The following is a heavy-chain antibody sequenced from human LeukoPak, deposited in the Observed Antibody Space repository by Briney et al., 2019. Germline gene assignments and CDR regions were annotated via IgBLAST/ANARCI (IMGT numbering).Heavy chain of an antibody. J-gene: IGHJ6*03. D-gene: IGHD3-3*01. V-gene: IGHV1-69*01. CDR3: ARNDFWSGYGALYYYYMDV. CDR2: IIPIFGTA. CDR1: GGTFSSYA. Sequence: SVKVSCKASGGTFSSYAISWVRQAPGQGLEWMGGIIPIFGTANYAQKFQGRVTITADESTSTAYMELSSLRSEDTAVYYCARNDFWSGYGALYYYYMDVWGKGTTVTVSS.